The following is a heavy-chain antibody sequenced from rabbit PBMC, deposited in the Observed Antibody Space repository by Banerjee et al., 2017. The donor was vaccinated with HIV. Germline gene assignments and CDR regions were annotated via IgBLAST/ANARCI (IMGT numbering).Heavy chain of an antibody. D-gene: IGHD8-1*01. Sequence: QSLEESGGDLVKPGASLTLTCTASGFSFSSSYYMCWVRQAPGKGLEWIACIYAGSSGSTYYASWAKGRFTISKTSSTTVTLQMTSLTAADTATYFCARAPTGSSYSPGRLDFWGPGTLVTVS. CDR1: GFSFSSSYY. V-gene: IGHV1S40*01. CDR3: ARAPTGSSYSPGRLDF. CDR2: IYAGSSGST. J-gene: IGHJ3*01.